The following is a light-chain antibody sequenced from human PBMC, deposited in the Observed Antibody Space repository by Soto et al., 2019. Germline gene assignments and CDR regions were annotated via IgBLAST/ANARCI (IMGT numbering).Light chain of an antibody. V-gene: IGKV1-39*01. J-gene: IGKJ1*01. CDR1: QTISSH. Sequence: DIQMTQSPSSLSASVGERVTITCRASQTISSHLNWYQHKAGTAPKLLIYAASGLQSAVPSRFSGSGSGTDFTLTISSLPPEDFATYYCQETYTLTWTFGPGTKVEIK. CDR3: QETYTLTWT. CDR2: AAS.